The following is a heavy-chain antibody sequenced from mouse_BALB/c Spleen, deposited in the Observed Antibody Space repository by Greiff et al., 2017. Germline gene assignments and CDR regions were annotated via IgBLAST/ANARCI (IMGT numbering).Heavy chain of an antibody. CDR1: GFTFSSYA. CDR3: ASYGHYAMDY. CDR2: ISSGGST. V-gene: IGHV5-6-5*01. Sequence: EVKVEESGGGLVKPGGSLKLSCAASGFTFSSYAMSWVRQTPEKRLEWVASISSGGSTYYPDSVKGRFTISRDNARNILYLQMSSLRSEDTAMYYCASYGHYAMDYWGQGTSVTVSS. D-gene: IGHD1-2*01. J-gene: IGHJ4*01.